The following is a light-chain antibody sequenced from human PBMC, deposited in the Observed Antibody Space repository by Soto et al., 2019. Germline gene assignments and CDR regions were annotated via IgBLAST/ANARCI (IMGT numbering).Light chain of an antibody. J-gene: IGKJ3*01. Sequence: QMTQSQSSLSASVGDRVTITCRASQRVSTWLAWYHQRPQKGPRSLIYATSRLQNGVPPRFSGSGSGAEFTLTISSLEPEDFGTYDCQQDDNQPFSFGPGTKVDV. CDR1: QRVSTW. CDR3: QQDDNQPFS. V-gene: IGKV1D-16*01. CDR2: ATS.